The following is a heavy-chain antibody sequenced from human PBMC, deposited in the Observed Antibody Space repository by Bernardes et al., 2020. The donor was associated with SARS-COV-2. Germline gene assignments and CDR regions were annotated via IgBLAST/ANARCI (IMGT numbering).Heavy chain of an antibody. CDR2: FSGAGDTT. D-gene: IGHD2-2*02. Sequence: GGFLRPSCAASGFFFSDYAMRWVRPAPGDGLEWHSIFSGAGDTTYYADSVKGRFTISRDNSKNTLYLQMNSLRAEDTAVYYCAKEPAPILEDFYVMDVWGQGTTVTVSS. CDR1: GFFFSDYA. CDR3: AKEPAPILEDFYVMDV. J-gene: IGHJ6*02. V-gene: IGHV3-23*01.